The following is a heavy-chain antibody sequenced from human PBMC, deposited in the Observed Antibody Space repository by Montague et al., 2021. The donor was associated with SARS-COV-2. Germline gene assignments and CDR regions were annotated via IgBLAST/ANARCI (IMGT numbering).Heavy chain of an antibody. CDR3: ARSDVGGTYRHTRWFDP. V-gene: IGHV4-59*13. J-gene: IGHJ5*02. CDR2: TYYSGVA. D-gene: IGHD3-16*02. Sequence: SETLSLTCTVSGDSMRSSYWNWIRQPPGKGLEYIGYTYYSGVANYNPSLRSRVTISLDTSKNQFSLNLRSVTAADTAVYYCARSDVGGTYRHTRWFDPWGQGTLVTVSS. CDR1: GDSMRSSY.